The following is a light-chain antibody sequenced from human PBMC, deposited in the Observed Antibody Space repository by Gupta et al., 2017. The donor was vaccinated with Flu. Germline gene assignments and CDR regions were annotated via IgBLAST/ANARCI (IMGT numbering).Light chain of an antibody. CDR3: QTWDSSTWG. CDR1: KLGNNY. CDR2: QDT. V-gene: IGLV3-1*01. Sequence: SPGQTASITCSGDKLGNNYVSWYQQKPGQSPGLVIYQDTKRPSGIPERFSGSNSGNTATLTISGTQAMDEADFYCQTWDSSTWGLGGGTKLTVL. J-gene: IGLJ2*01.